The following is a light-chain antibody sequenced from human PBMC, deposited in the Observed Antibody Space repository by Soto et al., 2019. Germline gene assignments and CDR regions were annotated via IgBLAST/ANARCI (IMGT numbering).Light chain of an antibody. V-gene: IGLV2-14*01. J-gene: IGLJ1*01. CDR3: VSYTDTDXXV. CDR2: EVT. Sequence: QSALTQPASVSGSRGQSITISCVGRNTDVGQDKSVSWYQQGPGKAPKLLIFEVTNRPPGVSSRFSGSRSGNTASLTISGLQPDDEGDYFCVSYTDTDXXVFGTGTXLT. CDR1: NTDVGQDKS.